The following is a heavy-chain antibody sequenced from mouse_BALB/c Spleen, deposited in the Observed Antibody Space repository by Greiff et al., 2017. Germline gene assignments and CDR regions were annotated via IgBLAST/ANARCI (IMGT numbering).Heavy chain of an antibody. V-gene: IGHV5-17*02. Sequence: VQLQQSGGGLVQPGGSRKLSCAASGFTFSSFGMHWVRQAPERGLEWVAYISSGSSTIYYADTVKGRFTISRDNPKNTLFLQMTSLRSEDTAMYYCATGRGGFDVWGAGTTVTVSS. J-gene: IGHJ1*01. CDR1: GFTFSSFG. CDR2: ISSGSSTI. CDR3: ATGRGGFDV.